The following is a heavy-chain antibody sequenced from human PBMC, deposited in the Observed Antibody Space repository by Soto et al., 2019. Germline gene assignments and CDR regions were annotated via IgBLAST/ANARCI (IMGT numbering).Heavy chain of an antibody. J-gene: IGHJ6*02. V-gene: IGHV1-18*01. Sequence: QVQLVQSGAEVKNPGASVKVSCKASGYTFTRYGIGWARQAPGQGLEGMGWIKTYNGNTNYAQNVQGRVTLTTDTSTSTAYMELRSLRSNDTAIYYCAMVDVYVTPSPQDVWGQGTTVIVSS. D-gene: IGHD3-16*01. CDR3: AMVDVYVTPSPQDV. CDR2: IKTYNGNT. CDR1: GYTFTRYG.